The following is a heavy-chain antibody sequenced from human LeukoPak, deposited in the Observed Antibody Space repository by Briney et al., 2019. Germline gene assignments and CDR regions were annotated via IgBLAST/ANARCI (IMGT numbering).Heavy chain of an antibody. D-gene: IGHD3-10*01. Sequence: PSETLSLTSSGSGGSISSSNWWSWVRQPPGKWLGWMGEIYHSGSTNYNPSLQSPVTIAVDKSENHFSLKLSSVTGADTAVCYCASKTYGSGSYTYWGQGTLVTVSS. V-gene: IGHV4-4*02. CDR1: GGSISSSNW. CDR3: ASKTYGSGSYTY. J-gene: IGHJ4*02. CDR2: IYHSGST.